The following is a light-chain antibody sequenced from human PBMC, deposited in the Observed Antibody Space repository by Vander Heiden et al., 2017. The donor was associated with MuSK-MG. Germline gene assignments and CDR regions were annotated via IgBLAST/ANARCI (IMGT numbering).Light chain of an antibody. CDR2: KAS. Sequence: DIQMTQSPSTLSASVGDRLTITCRARQSISTWLAWYQQKPGKAPKLLIYKASSLESGVPSRFSGSGSGTEFTLTISSLHPDDFATYYCQQNNSYPWTFGQGTKVEIK. J-gene: IGKJ1*01. V-gene: IGKV1-5*03. CDR3: QQNNSYPWT. CDR1: QSISTW.